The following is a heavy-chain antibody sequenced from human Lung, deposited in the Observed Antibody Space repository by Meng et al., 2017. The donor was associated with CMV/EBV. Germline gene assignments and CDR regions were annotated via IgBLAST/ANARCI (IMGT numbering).Heavy chain of an antibody. CDR1: GGXISNGGYY. Sequence: LXCTVSGGXISNGGYYWSWIRQHPGKGLEWIGYIYYSGSTYYNPSLKSRVTISVDTSKNQFSLKLSSVTAADTAVYYCARDRCSSTSCYFGSYYYGMDVXGQGXTVTVSS. CDR3: ARDRCSSTSCYFGSYYYGMDV. D-gene: IGHD2-2*01. J-gene: IGHJ6*02. V-gene: IGHV4-31*03. CDR2: IYYSGST.